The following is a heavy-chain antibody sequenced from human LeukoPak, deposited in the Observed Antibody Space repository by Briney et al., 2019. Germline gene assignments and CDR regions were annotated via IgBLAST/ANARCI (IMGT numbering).Heavy chain of an antibody. CDR1: GGSISSSSYY. CDR2: IYYSGST. V-gene: IGHV4-39*07. J-gene: IGHJ5*02. Sequence: SETLSLTCTVSGGSISSSSYYWGWIRQPPGKGLEWIGSIYYSGSTYYNPSLKSRVTISVDTSKNQFSLKLSSVTAADTAVYYCARDLSFVLRFLEWSDGFDPWGQGTLVTVSS. CDR3: ARDLSFVLRFLEWSDGFDP. D-gene: IGHD3-3*01.